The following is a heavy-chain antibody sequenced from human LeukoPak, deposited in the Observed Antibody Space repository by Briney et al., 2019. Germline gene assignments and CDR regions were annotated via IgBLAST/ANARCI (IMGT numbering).Heavy chain of an antibody. CDR2: FYTGGST. D-gene: IGHD6-6*01. CDR3: ARHRAYSSSSPFDY. J-gene: IGHJ4*02. V-gene: IGHV4-4*07. CDR1: GGSISSYY. Sequence: SETLSLTCTVSGGSISSYYWNWIRQSAGRGLEWIGRFYTGGSTNYNPSLKSRVTMSVDTPKNQFSLKLTSVIAADTAVYYCARHRAYSSSSPFDYWGQGTLVTVSS.